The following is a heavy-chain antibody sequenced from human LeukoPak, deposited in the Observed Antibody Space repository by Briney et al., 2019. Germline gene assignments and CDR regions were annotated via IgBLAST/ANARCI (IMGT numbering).Heavy chain of an antibody. V-gene: IGHV3-30*02. CDR3: ANIVVVPAAYDY. Sequence: PGGSLRLSYAASGFTFSSYGMHWVRQSPGKGLEWVAFIRYDGSNKYYADSVKGRFTISRDNSKNTLYLQMNGLRAEDTAVYYCANIVVVPAAYDYWGQGTLVTVSS. CDR1: GFTFSSYG. CDR2: IRYDGSNK. J-gene: IGHJ4*02. D-gene: IGHD2-2*01.